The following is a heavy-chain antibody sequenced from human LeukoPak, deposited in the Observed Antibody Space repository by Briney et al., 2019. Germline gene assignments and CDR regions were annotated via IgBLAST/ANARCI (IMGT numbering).Heavy chain of an antibody. CDR1: GFTFSSYA. J-gene: IGHJ3*02. CDR3: AKDRRSYYYGSGSDPDDAFDI. Sequence: SGGSLRLSCAASGFTFSSYAMSWVRQAPGKGLEWVSAISGSGGSTYYADSVKGRFTISRDNSKNTLYLQMNSLRAEDTAVYYCAKDRRSYYYGSGSDPDDAFDIWGQGTMVTVSS. CDR2: ISGSGGST. D-gene: IGHD3-10*01. V-gene: IGHV3-23*01.